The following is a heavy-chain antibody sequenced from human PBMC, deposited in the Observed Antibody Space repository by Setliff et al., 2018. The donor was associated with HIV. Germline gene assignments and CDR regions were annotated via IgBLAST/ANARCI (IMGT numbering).Heavy chain of an antibody. Sequence: SLTCTVSGGSFSSSTYSWCWILQPPGMGLEWIGSIHSSGTTYSTPSLKSRVAISVDTSRSQFSLKLRSVTAADTAVYYCARHKTNYDFYAFDVWGQGTMVTVS. CDR2: IHSSGTT. D-gene: IGHD3-3*01. CDR3: ARHKTNYDFYAFDV. V-gene: IGHV4-39*01. J-gene: IGHJ3*01. CDR1: GGSFSSSTYS.